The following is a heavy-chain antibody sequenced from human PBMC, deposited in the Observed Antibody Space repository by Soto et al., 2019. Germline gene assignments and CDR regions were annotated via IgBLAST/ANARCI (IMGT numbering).Heavy chain of an antibody. V-gene: IGHV6-1*01. D-gene: IGHD6-13*01. CDR3: ARGQQLEHYYYYYGMDV. CDR2: TYYRSKWYN. Sequence: SETLSLTCAISGDSVSSNSAAWNWIRQSPSRGLEWLGRTYYRSKWYNDYAVSVKSRITINPDTSKNQFSLQLNSVAPEDTAVYYCARGQQLEHYYYYYGMDVWGQGTTVTVSS. CDR1: GDSVSSNSAA. J-gene: IGHJ6*02.